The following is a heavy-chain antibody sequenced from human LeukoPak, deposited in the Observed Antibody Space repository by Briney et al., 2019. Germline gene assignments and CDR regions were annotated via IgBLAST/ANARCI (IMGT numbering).Heavy chain of an antibody. CDR1: GFTFSSHA. D-gene: IGHD3-10*01. CDR2: ISGSGDST. J-gene: IGHJ4*01. V-gene: IGHV3-23*01. CDR3: TKVMRGRANFGSASSLYY. Sequence: GGSLRLSCAASGFTFSSHAMHCVRQAPGKGLEWVSAISGSGDSTYYADSVKGRFTISRDNSKSTLFLEMDSLRVEDSAVYYCTKVMRGRANFGSASSLYYWGQGTVVPVSP.